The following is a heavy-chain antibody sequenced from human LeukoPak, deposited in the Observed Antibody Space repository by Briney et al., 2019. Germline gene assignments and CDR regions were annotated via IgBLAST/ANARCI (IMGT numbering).Heavy chain of an antibody. CDR1: GFTFSSYA. CDR2: ISGSGGST. J-gene: IGHJ6*03. D-gene: IGHD6-13*01. V-gene: IGHV3-23*01. CDR3: AKGRQEGDSSSWYPDYYYYMDV. Sequence: GGSLRLSCAASGFTFSSYAMSWVRQAPGKGLEWVSAISGSGGSTYYADSVKGRFTISGDNSKNTLYLQMNSLRAEDTAVYYCAKGRQEGDSSSWYPDYYYYMDVWGKGTTVTVSS.